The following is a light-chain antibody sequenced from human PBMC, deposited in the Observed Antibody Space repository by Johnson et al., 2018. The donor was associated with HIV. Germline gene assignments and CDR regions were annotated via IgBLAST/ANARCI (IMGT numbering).Light chain of an antibody. Sequence: QSVLTQPPSVSAAPGQKVTISCSGSSSNIGNNYVSWYQQLPGAAPKLLIYDNDRRPSGVPDRFSGSQSGTSATLDITGLQRGDEADYYCGTWDASLSVNVFGPGTKVTVL. CDR3: GTWDASLSVNV. V-gene: IGLV1-51*02. CDR2: DND. J-gene: IGLJ1*01. CDR1: SSNIGNNY.